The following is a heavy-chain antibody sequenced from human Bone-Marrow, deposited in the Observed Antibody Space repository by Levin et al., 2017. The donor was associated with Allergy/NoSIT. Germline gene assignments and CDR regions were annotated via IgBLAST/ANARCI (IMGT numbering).Heavy chain of an antibody. CDR3: ARTYGDHRAEYFLY. D-gene: IGHD4-17*01. V-gene: IGHV4-30-2*01. J-gene: IGHJ1*01. CDR1: GGSISSGDYS. Sequence: SQTLSLTCTVSGGSISSGDYSWSWLRQPPGKGPEWIGYIYHNGDTYYNPSLESRATISVDKSKNQFSLKVKSVTAADTAVYYCARTYGDHRAEYFLYWGQGTLVTVSS. CDR2: IYHNGDT.